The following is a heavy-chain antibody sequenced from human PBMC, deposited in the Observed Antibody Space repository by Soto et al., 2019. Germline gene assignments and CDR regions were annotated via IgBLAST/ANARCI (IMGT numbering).Heavy chain of an antibody. CDR3: ARGGGITMGPRGAFDI. D-gene: IGHD3-10*01. J-gene: IGHJ3*02. CDR2: INPNSGGT. V-gene: IGHV1-2*04. Sequence: ASVKVSCKASGYAFTGYYMHWVRQAPGQGLEWMGWINPNSGGTNYAQKFQGWVTMTRDTSISTAYMELSRLRSDDTAVYYCARGGGITMGPRGAFDIWGQGTMVTVSS. CDR1: GYAFTGYY.